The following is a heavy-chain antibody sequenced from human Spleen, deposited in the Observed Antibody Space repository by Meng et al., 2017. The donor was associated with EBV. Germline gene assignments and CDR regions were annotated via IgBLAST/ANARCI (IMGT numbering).Heavy chain of an antibody. CDR1: GYTFTSYA. J-gene: IGHJ4*02. V-gene: IGHV1-8*02. CDR3: STYGGTDFDY. Sequence: VQLVQSGSELKKPGASVKVYCKASGYTFTSYAMNWVRQAPGQGLEWMGWMNPNSGNTGSAQKFQGRVTITRNTSISTAYMELSSLKSEDTAVYYCSTYGGTDFDYWGLGTLVTVSS. CDR2: MNPNSGNT. D-gene: IGHD4-23*01.